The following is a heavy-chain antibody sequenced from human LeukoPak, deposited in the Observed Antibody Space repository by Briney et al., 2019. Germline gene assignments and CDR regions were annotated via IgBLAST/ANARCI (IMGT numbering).Heavy chain of an antibody. J-gene: IGHJ4*02. V-gene: IGHV1-2*02. CDR1: GYTFTGYY. D-gene: IGHD4-17*01. Sequence: ASVKVPCKASGYTFTGYYMHWVRQAPGQGLEWMGWINPNSGGTNYAQKFQGRVTMTRDTSISTAYMELSRLRSDDTAVYYCARVMTTVTILDYWGQGTRVTVSS. CDR3: ARVMTTVTILDY. CDR2: INPNSGGT.